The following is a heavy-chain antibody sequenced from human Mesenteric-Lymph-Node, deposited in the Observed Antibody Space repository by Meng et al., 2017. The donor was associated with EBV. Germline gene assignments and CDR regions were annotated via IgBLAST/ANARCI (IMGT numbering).Heavy chain of an antibody. V-gene: IGHV3-21*01. D-gene: IGHD5-12*01. CDR1: GVAFSSSI. Sequence: QVVGSGGVLCKPVGSLRLSCAASGVAFSSSIRVGVRQAPGRGLEWVSSISSSSSGIYYADSVRGRFTISRDNADNSLYLQMTSLKAEDTAVYYCARGGATYWGQGTLVTVSS. CDR3: ARGGATY. J-gene: IGHJ1*01. CDR2: ISSSSSGI.